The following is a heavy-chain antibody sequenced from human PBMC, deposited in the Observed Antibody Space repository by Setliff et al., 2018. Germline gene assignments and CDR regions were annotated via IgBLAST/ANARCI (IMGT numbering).Heavy chain of an antibody. V-gene: IGHV3-7*01. CDR1: GLSYINDW. D-gene: IGHD3-10*01. CDR3: FGAGTCSY. Sequence: PGGSLRLSCTASGLSYINDWVSWVRQAPGKGLEWLASINPHGSEKYYADSVKGRFTISRDNAKNSLSLQMNNLRTEDTAVYYCFGAGTCSYWGQGTLVTVPQ. CDR2: INPHGSEK. J-gene: IGHJ4*02.